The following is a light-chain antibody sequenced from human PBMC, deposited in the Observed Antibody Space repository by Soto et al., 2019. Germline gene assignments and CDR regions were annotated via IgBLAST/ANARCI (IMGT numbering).Light chain of an antibody. J-gene: IGKJ3*01. Sequence: EIVLTQSPGTLSLSPGERATLSCMASQSVSSSYLAWYQQKPGQAPRLLIYGASSRATGIPDRFSGSGSGTDFTLTISRLEPEDFAMYYCQQYGSSPGLFTFGPGTRWIS. CDR3: QQYGSSPGLFT. V-gene: IGKV3-20*01. CDR1: QSVSSSY. CDR2: GAS.